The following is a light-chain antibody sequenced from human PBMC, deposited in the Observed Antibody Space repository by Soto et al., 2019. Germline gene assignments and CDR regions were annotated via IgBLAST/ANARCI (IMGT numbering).Light chain of an antibody. Sequence: SYELTQPPSVSVAPGQTARIPGEGHNIGSKSVHWYQQKPGQAPVLVVYDDSDRPSGIPERFSGSNSGNTATLTISSVEDGDEADYYCQVWDSSSDHYVFGTGTEATVL. V-gene: IGLV3-21*02. J-gene: IGLJ1*01. CDR1: NIGSKS. CDR2: DDS. CDR3: QVWDSSSDHYV.